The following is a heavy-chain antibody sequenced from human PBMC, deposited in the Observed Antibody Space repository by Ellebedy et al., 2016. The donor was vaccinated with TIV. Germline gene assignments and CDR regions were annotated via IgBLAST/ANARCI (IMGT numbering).Heavy chain of an antibody. D-gene: IGHD3-10*01. V-gene: IGHV3-21*01. CDR1: GFSFSSYI. Sequence: PGGSLRLSCAASGFSFSSYIMNWVRQAPGKAPAWVSSISSDSSDLSYADSGKGRFTISRDKSKNTLYLQMDSLRADDTAVYHCAKDVTGSYHINDYWGQGTLVTVSS. CDR3: AKDVTGSYHINDY. CDR2: ISSDSSDL. J-gene: IGHJ4*02.